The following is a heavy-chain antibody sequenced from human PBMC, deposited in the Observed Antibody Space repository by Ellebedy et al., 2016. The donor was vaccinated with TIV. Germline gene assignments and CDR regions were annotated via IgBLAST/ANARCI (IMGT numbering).Heavy chain of an antibody. V-gene: IGHV3-30-3*01. CDR1: GLPFSSYP. Sequence: GESLKISCTVSGLPFSSYPIHWVRLAPGKGLEWVTLISYDGTTKYNADSVRGRFTISRAISKNTVYLQLNNLRGDDTALYYCATSAVGHSHGYYFDYWGQGTLVTVSA. D-gene: IGHD3-22*01. CDR2: ISYDGTTK. CDR3: ATSAVGHSHGYYFDY. J-gene: IGHJ4*02.